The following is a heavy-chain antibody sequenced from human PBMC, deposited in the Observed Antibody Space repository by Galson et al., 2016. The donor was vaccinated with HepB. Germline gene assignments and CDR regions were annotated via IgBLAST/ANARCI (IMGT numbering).Heavy chain of an antibody. CDR1: RISFATHE. CDR2: VQPDDSDK. Sequence: SVKVSCKASRISFATHEIHWVRQVPGQDLEWMGWVQPDDSDKDYAQKFRGRFIMSWDPSTRTAFLEVKSLTHEDTAIYYCVRDFNPFDRPCFYDPWGQGTLVIVSS. D-gene: IGHD3-9*01. V-gene: IGHV1-8*01. CDR3: VRDFNPFDRPCFYDP. J-gene: IGHJ5*02.